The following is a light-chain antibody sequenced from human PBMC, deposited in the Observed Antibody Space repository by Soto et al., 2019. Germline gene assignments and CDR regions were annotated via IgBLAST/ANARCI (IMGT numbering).Light chain of an antibody. CDR1: SSDVGGYNY. CDR3: SSYTSSSTLYV. J-gene: IGLJ1*01. CDR2: EVS. V-gene: IGLV2-14*01. Sequence: QSVLTQPASVSGSPGQSITISCTGTSSDVGGYNYVSWYQRHPGKAPKLMIYEVSNRPSGVSNRFSGSKSGNTASLTISGLQAEDEADYYCSSYTSSSTLYVFGTGTKVTLL.